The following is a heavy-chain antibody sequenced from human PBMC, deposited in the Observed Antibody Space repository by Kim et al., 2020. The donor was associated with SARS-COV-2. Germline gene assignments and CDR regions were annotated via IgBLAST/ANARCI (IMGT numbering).Heavy chain of an antibody. CDR1: GGSISSGGYY. CDR2: IYYSGST. CDR3: ARTPITMTVVVDAFDI. D-gene: IGHD3-22*01. J-gene: IGHJ3*02. V-gene: IGHV4-31*03. Sequence: SETLSLTCTFSGGSISSGGYYWSWIRQHPGKGLELIGDIYYSGSTYYNPSLKSRVTISVDTSKNQFSLKLSSVTAADTAVYYCARTPITMTVVVDAFDIWGQWTMVTVSS.